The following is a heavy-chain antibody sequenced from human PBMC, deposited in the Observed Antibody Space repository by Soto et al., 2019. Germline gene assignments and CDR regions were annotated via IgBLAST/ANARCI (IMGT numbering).Heavy chain of an antibody. CDR1: NYSFSSFG. Sequence: QVQMVQSGAEVRKPGASVKVSCKASNYSFSSFGISWMRQAPGQGLEWMAWINPSNDDTNYAQGLQGRVTLTTDTSTSTAYMELRSLKSDDTAVYYCARDPFYSGSNLQVGYFDSWGQGTMVTVSS. J-gene: IGHJ4*02. CDR3: ARDPFYSGSNLQVGYFDS. CDR2: INPSNDDT. V-gene: IGHV1-18*04. D-gene: IGHD1-26*01.